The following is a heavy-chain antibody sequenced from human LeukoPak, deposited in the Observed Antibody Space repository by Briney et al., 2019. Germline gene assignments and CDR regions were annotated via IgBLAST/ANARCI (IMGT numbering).Heavy chain of an antibody. CDR2: ISYDGSNK. Sequence: GGSLRLSCAASGFTFSSYGMHWVRQAPGKGLEWVAVISYDGSNKYYADSVKGRFTISRDNAKNSLYLQMNSLRAEDTAVYYCARENYDILTGYYFYYYYYMDVWGKGTTVTISS. V-gene: IGHV3-30*03. J-gene: IGHJ6*03. CDR1: GFTFSSYG. D-gene: IGHD3-9*01. CDR3: ARENYDILTGYYFYYYYYMDV.